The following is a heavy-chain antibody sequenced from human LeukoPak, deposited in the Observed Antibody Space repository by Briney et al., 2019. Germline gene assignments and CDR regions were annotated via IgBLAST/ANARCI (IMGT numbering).Heavy chain of an antibody. D-gene: IGHD2-2*02. J-gene: IGHJ6*03. CDR1: GFTFSNAW. V-gene: IGHV3-15*01. CDR2: IKSKTDGGTT. CDR3: TTDLCSSTSCYRRYYYYMDV. Sequence: GGSLRLSCAASGFTFSNAWMSWVRQAPGKGLEWVGRIKSKTDGGTTDYAAPVKGRFTISRDDSINTLYLQMNSLKTEDTAVYYCTTDLCSSTSCYRRYYYYMDVWGKGTTVTVSS.